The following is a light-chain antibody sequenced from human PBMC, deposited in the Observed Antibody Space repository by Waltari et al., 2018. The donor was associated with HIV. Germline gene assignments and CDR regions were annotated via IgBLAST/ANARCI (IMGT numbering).Light chain of an antibody. CDR2: DVS. CDR1: SSDVGGYNY. Sequence: QSALTQPASVSGSPGQSITISCTGTSSDVGGYNYVSWYQKHPGKAPKLMIYDVSNRPSGVSNRFSGSKSGNTASLTISGLQAEDEADYYCSSYTSSSPYAFGTGTKVTVL. CDR3: SSYTSSSPYA. V-gene: IGLV2-14*03. J-gene: IGLJ1*01.